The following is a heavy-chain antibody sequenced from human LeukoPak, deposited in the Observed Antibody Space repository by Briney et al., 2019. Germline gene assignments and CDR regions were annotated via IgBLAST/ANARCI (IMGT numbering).Heavy chain of an antibody. Sequence: GSLRLPCAASGFTFSSYGMSWIRQPPGKGLEWIGSIYYSGSTYYNPSLKSRVTISVDTSKNQFSLKLSSVTAADTAVYYCARHDCSGGSCYSDYWGQGTLVTVSS. V-gene: IGHV4-39*01. CDR2: IYYSGST. CDR3: ARHDCSGGSCYSDY. CDR1: GFTFSSYG. D-gene: IGHD2-15*01. J-gene: IGHJ4*02.